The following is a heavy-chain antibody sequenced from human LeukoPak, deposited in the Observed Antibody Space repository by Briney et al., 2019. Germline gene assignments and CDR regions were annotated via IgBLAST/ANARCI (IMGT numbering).Heavy chain of an antibody. CDR3: AREGTSPPHYYYYYGMDV. CDR2: IIPIFGTA. Sequence: ASVTVSCKASGGTFSSYAISWVRQAPGQGLEWMGGIIPIFGTANYAQEFQGRVTITADESTSTAYMELSSLRSEDTAVYYCAREGTSPPHYYYYYGMDVWGQGTTVTVSS. CDR1: GGTFSSYA. J-gene: IGHJ6*02. V-gene: IGHV1-69*13. D-gene: IGHD2-2*01.